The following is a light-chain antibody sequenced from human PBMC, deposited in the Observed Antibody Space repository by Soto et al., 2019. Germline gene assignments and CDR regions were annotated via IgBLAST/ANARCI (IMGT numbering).Light chain of an antibody. Sequence: QSVLTQPASVSGSPGQSITISCTGTSSDVGGYNYVSWYQHHPGKAPKLMIYEVSHRPSGVSNRFSGSKSGNTASLTISGLQAEDEADYYCSSYTSNSTVVFGGGTKLTVL. J-gene: IGLJ2*01. V-gene: IGLV2-14*01. CDR2: EVS. CDR1: SSDVGGYNY. CDR3: SSYTSNSTVV.